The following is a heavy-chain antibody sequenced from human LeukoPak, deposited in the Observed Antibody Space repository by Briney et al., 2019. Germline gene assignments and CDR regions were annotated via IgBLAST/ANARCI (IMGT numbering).Heavy chain of an antibody. CDR1: GGSFSGYY. CDR3: ARGHPYSSSSLAFDY. CDR2: INHSGST. V-gene: IGHV4-34*01. J-gene: IGHJ4*02. D-gene: IGHD6-6*01. Sequence: SETLSLTCAVYGGSFSGYYWSWIRQPPGKGLEWIGEINHSGSTNYNPSLKSRVTISVDTSKNQFSLKLSSVTAADTAVYYCARGHPYSSSSLAFDYWGQGTLVTVSS.